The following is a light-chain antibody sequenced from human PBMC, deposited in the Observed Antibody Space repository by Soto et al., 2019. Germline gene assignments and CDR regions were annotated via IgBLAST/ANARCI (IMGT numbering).Light chain of an antibody. CDR2: WAS. V-gene: IGKV4-1*01. CDR3: QQYYTTPRT. CDR1: QSLLYTSNNKNY. J-gene: IGKJ1*01. Sequence: DFVVTQSPKSRAVTLGGRATINCKSSQSLLYTSNNKNYLAWYQQKPGQPPKLIIYWASTRESGVPDRFTGSGSGTDFTLTISNLQAEDAAVYYCQQYYTTPRTFGQGTKVDIK.